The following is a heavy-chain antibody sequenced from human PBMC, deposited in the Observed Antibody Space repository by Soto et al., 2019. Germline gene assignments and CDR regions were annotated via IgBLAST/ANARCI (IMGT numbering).Heavy chain of an antibody. CDR1: AGSISSSSHY. Sequence: SETLSLTCSVSAGSISSSSHYWGWIRQSPGKGLDWIGSIYYRGSAYYNPSLKSRVTISVDTSKNQFSLKLRSVTAADTSVYYCARQPGIPAHFDFWGQATLVTISS. J-gene: IGHJ4*02. D-gene: IGHD6-13*01. V-gene: IGHV4-39*01. CDR3: ARQPGIPAHFDF. CDR2: IYYRGSA.